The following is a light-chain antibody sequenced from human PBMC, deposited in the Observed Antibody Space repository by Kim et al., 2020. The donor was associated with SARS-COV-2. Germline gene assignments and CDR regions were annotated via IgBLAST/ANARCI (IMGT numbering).Light chain of an antibody. J-gene: IGKJ1*01. V-gene: IGKV3-15*01. CDR3: QQYNNWPPWT. Sequence: TPGESATRSCRASQSVDSNLAWYQQKPGQAPRLLIFGASTRATGIPARFSGSGSGTEFTLTISSLQSEDFAVYYCQQYNNWPPWTFGQGTKVDIK. CDR2: GAS. CDR1: QSVDSN.